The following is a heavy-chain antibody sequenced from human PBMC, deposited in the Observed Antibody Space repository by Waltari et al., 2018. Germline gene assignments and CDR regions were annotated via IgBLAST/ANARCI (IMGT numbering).Heavy chain of an antibody. CDR2: TYSVGTT. Sequence: EVQLVESGGGLIQPVGSLRLSCAASGLTVSSNYMSWVRQAPGKGLEWVSVTYSVGTTYYADSVKGRFTISRDNSKNTLYLQMNNLRGEDTAIYYCARGIYFDYWGQGTLVTVSS. CDR1: GLTVSSNY. J-gene: IGHJ4*02. V-gene: IGHV3-53*01. D-gene: IGHD1-20*01. CDR3: ARGIYFDY.